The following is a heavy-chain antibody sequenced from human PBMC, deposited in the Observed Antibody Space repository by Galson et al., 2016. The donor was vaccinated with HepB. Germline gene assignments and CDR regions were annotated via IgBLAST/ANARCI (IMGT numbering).Heavy chain of an antibody. V-gene: IGHV5-51*01. CDR2: IYPDDFDI. J-gene: IGHJ4*02. Sequence: QSGAEVKKPGESLRISCKASGYSFTNYWIGWVRQMPGKGLEWMGIIYPDDFDIRYSPSFQGQVTISADKSISTAYLHWRSLKASDTAMYYCARRGSAWDVDYWGQGTLVTVSS. CDR1: GYSFTNYW. CDR3: ARRGSAWDVDY. D-gene: IGHD6-19*01.